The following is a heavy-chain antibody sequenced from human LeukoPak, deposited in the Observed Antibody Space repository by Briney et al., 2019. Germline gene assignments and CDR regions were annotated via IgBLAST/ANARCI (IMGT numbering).Heavy chain of an antibody. CDR1: GGTFSSYA. CDR3: ASALMVADAFDI. J-gene: IGHJ3*02. CDR2: IIPIFGTA. V-gene: IGHV1-69*05. Sequence: SMKVSCKASGGTFSSYAISWLRQAPGQGLEWMGGIIPIFGTANYAQKFQGRVTITTDESTSTAYMELSSLRSEDTAVYYCASALMVADAFDIWGQGTMVTVSS. D-gene: IGHD4/OR15-4a*01.